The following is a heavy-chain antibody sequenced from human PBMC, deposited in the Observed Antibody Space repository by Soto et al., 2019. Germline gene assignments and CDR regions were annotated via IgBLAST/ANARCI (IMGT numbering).Heavy chain of an antibody. CDR3: EKDRNYYDSSVYYYEDEFDD. CDR1: GDRVSRNSAA. D-gene: IGHD3-22*01. V-gene: IGHV6-1*01. Sequence: SHTLSLTCAISGDRVSRNSAAWNWIRQSPSRGLEWLGRTYYRSKWYNDYAVSVKSRITINPDTSKNQFSLQLNSVTPEDTAVYYCEKDRNYYDSSVYYYEDEFDDWGQGIRVTVYS. J-gene: IGHJ4*02. CDR2: TYYRSKWYN.